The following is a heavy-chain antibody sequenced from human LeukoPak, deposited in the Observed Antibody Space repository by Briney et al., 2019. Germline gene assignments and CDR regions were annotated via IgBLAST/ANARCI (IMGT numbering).Heavy chain of an antibody. D-gene: IGHD3-3*01. CDR1: GFTFSSYG. CDR2: IRYDGSNK. Sequence: GGSLRLSCAASGFTFSSYGMHWVRQAPGKGLEWVAFIRYDGSNKYYADSVKGRFTISRDNSKNTLYLQVNSLRAEDTAVYYCAKDLLRFLEWLAYFDYWGQGTLVTVSS. J-gene: IGHJ4*02. CDR3: AKDLLRFLEWLAYFDY. V-gene: IGHV3-30*02.